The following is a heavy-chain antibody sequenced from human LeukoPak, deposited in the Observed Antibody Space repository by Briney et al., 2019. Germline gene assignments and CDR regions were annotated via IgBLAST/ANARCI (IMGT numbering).Heavy chain of an antibody. CDR1: GFTFSSYA. Sequence: GGSLRLSCAASGFTFSSYAMSWVRQAPGKGLEWVSAISGSGGSTYYADSVKGRFTISRNNSKNTLYLQMNSLRAEDTAVYYCVPGVRFGELSIWGQGTLVTVSS. J-gene: IGHJ4*02. CDR2: ISGSGGST. V-gene: IGHV3-23*01. D-gene: IGHD3-10*01. CDR3: VPGVRFGELSI.